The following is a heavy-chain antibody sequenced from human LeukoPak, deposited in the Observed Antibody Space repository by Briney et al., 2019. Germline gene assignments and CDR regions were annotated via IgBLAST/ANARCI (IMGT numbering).Heavy chain of an antibody. CDR2: TYYSGST. D-gene: IGHD2-2*01. V-gene: IGHV4-34*01. CDR1: GGSFSGYY. J-gene: IGHJ6*03. CDR3: ARDSHRYCSSTSCPSRDYYMDV. Sequence: SETLSLTCAVYGGSFSGYYWSWIRQPPGKGLGWIGNTYYSGSTYYNSSLKSRVTISVDTSKNQFSLKLSSVTAADTAVYYCARDSHRYCSSTSCPSRDYYMDVWGKGTTVTVS.